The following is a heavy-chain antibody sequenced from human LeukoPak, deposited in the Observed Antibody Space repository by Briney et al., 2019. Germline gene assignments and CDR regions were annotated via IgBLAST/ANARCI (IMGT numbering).Heavy chain of an antibody. CDR1: GFTFSDYA. V-gene: IGHV3-30-3*01. CDR2: ISKDGSNK. CDR3: ARDYWWNYDY. D-gene: IGHD1-7*01. J-gene: IGHJ4*02. Sequence: GGSLRLSCAASGFTFSDYAMHWVRQAPGKGLEWVAVISKDGSNKYYPGSVRGRFTISRDNSKNTIYLQMDSLRAEDTAIYYCARDYWWNYDYWGQGTLVTVSS.